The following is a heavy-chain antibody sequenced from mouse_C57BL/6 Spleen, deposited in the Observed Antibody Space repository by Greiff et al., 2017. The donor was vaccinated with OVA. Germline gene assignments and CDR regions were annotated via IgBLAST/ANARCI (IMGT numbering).Heavy chain of an antibody. V-gene: IGHV1-26*01. CDR1: GYTFTDYY. CDR3: APYGSQTDWYFDV. Sequence: EVQLQQSGPELVKPGASVKISCKASGYTFTDYYMNWVKQSHGKSLEWIGDINPNNGGTSYNQKFKGKATLTVDKSSSTAYMELRSLTSEDSAVYYCAPYGSQTDWYFDVWGTGTTVTVSS. J-gene: IGHJ1*03. CDR2: INPNNGGT. D-gene: IGHD1-1*01.